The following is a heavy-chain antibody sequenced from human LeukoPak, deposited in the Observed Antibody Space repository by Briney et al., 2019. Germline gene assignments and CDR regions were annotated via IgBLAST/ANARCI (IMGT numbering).Heavy chain of an antibody. D-gene: IGHD3-10*01. CDR3: AKDGREFRTDEPWLDY. J-gene: IGHJ4*02. Sequence: GRSLRLSCAASGFTFDNYAIHWVRQGPGKGLECVSGIDWKGESVRYGDSVKGRFTISRDNAKNIVYLQMNSLRPDDTALYYCAKDGREFRTDEPWLDYWGQGIQATVSS. CDR2: IDWKGESV. V-gene: IGHV3-9*01. CDR1: GFTFDNYA.